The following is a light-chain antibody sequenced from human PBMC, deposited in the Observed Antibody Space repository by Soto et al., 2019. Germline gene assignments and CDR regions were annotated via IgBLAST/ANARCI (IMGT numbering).Light chain of an antibody. J-gene: IGLJ3*02. CDR3: TSYTTKNTWV. V-gene: IGLV2-14*03. CDR1: TIDLGVYNY. CDR2: AVT. Sequence: QSVLTQPASVSGSPGQSITISCTGTTIDLGVYNYVSWYQQHPGKAPKLMIYAVTNRPSGVSTRFSGSKSGSTASLAISGLHAEDEADYYCTSYTTKNTWVFGGGTKLTVL.